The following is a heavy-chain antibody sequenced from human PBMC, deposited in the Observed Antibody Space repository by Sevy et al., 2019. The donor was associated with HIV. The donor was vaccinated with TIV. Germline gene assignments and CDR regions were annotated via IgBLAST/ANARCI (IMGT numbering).Heavy chain of an antibody. CDR3: STHAGIAAAGRVFDY. V-gene: IGHV3-72*01. J-gene: IGHJ4*02. CDR2: TRNKADGYTT. Sequence: GGSLRLSCAASGFTFSDHYMEWVRQAPGKGLEWVGRTRNKADGYTTEYAASVKGRFTISRDDSENSLHLQMNSLKTEDTAVYYCSTHAGIAAAGRVFDYWGQGALVTVSS. CDR1: GFTFSDHY. D-gene: IGHD6-13*01.